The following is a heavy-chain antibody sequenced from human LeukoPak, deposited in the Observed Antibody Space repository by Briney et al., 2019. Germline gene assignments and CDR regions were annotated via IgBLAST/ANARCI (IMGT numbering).Heavy chain of an antibody. CDR1: GFTFSRYS. D-gene: IGHD3-22*01. V-gene: IGHV3-64*01. J-gene: IGHJ4*02. CDR3: VKHGYDTSGYYYVFSDY. Sequence: GGSLRLSCAASGFTFSRYSMHWVRRAPGKGLEYVSAISNNGGSTYYAKSVKGRFTISRDNSKNILYLQMSSLRAEDTAVYYCVKHGYDTSGYYYVFSDYWGQGTLVTVSS. CDR2: ISNNGGST.